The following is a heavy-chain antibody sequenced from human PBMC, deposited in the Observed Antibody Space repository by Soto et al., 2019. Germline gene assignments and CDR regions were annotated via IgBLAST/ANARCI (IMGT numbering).Heavy chain of an antibody. J-gene: IGHJ4*02. CDR1: GFTFSSYV. Sequence: GGSLRLSCAASGFTFSSYVMSWVRQAPGKGLEWVSAISSSGSGSSTYYADSVKGRFTISRDNYKNTLYLQMNSLRAEDTAVYYCAKASVGGDFDYWGQGTLVTVSS. CDR2: ISSSGSGSST. CDR3: AKASVGGDFDY. V-gene: IGHV3-23*01. D-gene: IGHD1-26*01.